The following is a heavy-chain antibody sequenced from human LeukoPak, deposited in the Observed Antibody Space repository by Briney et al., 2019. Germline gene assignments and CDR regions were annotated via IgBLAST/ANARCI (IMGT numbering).Heavy chain of an antibody. V-gene: IGHV4-59*01. D-gene: IGHD1-26*01. CDR3: ARDIGGSSWFDP. J-gene: IGHJ5*02. Sequence: SETLSLTCTVSGGSISSYYWSWIRQPPGKGLEWIGYIYYSGSTNYNPSLKSRVTISVGTSKNQFSLKLSSVTAADTAVYYCARDIGGSSWFDPWGQGTLVTVSS. CDR1: GGSISSYY. CDR2: IYYSGST.